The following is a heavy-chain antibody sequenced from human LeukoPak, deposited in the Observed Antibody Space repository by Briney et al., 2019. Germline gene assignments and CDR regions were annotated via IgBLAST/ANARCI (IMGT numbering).Heavy chain of an antibody. Sequence: PGGSLRLSCAASGFTFSSYWMSWVRQAPGKGLEWVANIKQDGSEKYYVDSVKGRFTISRDNAKNSLYLQMNSLRAEDTAVYYCARVVFGIAAHSYFDYWGQGTLVTVSS. J-gene: IGHJ4*02. V-gene: IGHV3-7*01. CDR2: IKQDGSEK. CDR3: ARVVFGIAAHSYFDY. CDR1: GFTFSSYW. D-gene: IGHD6-6*01.